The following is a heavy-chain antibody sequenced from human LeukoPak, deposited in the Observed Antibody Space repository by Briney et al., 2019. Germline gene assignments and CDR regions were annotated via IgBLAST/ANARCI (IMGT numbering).Heavy chain of an antibody. CDR2: ISSSGSTI. J-gene: IGHJ6*03. Sequence: GGSVRLSCAASGFTFSSYEMNWVRQAQGKGLEWVSYISSSGSTIYYADTVKGRFTISRDNAKNSLYLQMNSPRAEDTAVYYCGELGIAMLGRVWGKGPTDT. D-gene: IGHD3-10*02. CDR3: GELGIAMLGRV. V-gene: IGHV3-48*03. CDR1: GFTFSSYE.